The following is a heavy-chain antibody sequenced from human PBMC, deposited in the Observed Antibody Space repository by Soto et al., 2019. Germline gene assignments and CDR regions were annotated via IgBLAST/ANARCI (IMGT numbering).Heavy chain of an antibody. CDR2: IYYSGST. J-gene: IGHJ4*02. CDR1: GGSISSSSYY. CDR3: ASDSPRRYSWHESGY. V-gene: IGHV4-39*01. Sequence: SETLSLACTVSGGSISSSSYYWGWIRQPPGKGLEWIGSIYYSGSTYYNPSLKSRVTISVDTSKNQFSLKLSSVTAADTAVYYCASDSPRRYSWHESGYWGQGTLVTVSS. D-gene: IGHD2-15*01.